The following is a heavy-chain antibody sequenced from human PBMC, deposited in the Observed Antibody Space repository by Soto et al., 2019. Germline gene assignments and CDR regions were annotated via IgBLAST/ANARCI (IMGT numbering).Heavy chain of an antibody. V-gene: IGHV3-53*01. CDR2: IYSGRTT. D-gene: IGHD3-3*01. CDR1: GFSVSDYY. CDR3: VRGPADSMLRLLEWPYGDY. J-gene: IGHJ4*02. Sequence: EVQLVESGGSLIQPGGSLRLSCAASGFSVSDYYMNWVRQAPGRGRDGASIIYSGRTTYYADSVKGRFTISRDDSKNTLYLQMNSLRPEDTALYYCVRGPADSMLRLLEWPYGDYWGQGTLVTVTA.